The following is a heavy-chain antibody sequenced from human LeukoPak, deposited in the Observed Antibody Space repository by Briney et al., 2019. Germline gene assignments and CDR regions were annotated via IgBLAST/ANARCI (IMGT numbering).Heavy chain of an antibody. CDR1: GGSFSGYY. CDR2: INHSGST. CDR3: ARSAARIGAAGIYRFDP. Sequence: SETLSLTCAVYGGSFSGYYWSWIRQPPGKGLEWIGEINHSGSTNYNPSLKSRVTISVDTSKNQFSLKLSSVTAADTAVYYCARSAARIGAAGIYRFDPWGQGTLVTVSS. J-gene: IGHJ5*02. V-gene: IGHV4-34*01. D-gene: IGHD6-13*01.